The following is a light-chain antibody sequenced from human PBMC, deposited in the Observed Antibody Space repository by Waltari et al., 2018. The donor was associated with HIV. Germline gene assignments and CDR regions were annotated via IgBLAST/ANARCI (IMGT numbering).Light chain of an antibody. Sequence: QSVLTQPPSASGTPGQRVTISCSGRSSNIGSITLTWYQQLPGTAPKLLIYSNNQRPSGVPDRFSGSKSGTSASLAISGLQSEDEADYYCAAWDDSLNGVVFGGGTKLTVL. CDR1: SSNIGSIT. V-gene: IGLV1-44*01. CDR2: SNN. CDR3: AAWDDSLNGVV. J-gene: IGLJ2*01.